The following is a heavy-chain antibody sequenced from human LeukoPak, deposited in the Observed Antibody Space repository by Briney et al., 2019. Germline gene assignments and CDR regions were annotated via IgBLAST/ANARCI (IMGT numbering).Heavy chain of an antibody. D-gene: IGHD4-17*01. J-gene: IGHJ4*02. CDR2: IIPIFGTA. CDR1: GGTFSSYA. Sequence: ASVKVSCKASGGTFSSYAISWVRQAPGQGLEWMGGIIPIFGTANYAQKFQGRVTITADESTSTAYMELSSLRSEDTAVYYCARVHDYGDYVLGYWGQGTLVTVSS. V-gene: IGHV1-69*13. CDR3: ARVHDYGDYVLGY.